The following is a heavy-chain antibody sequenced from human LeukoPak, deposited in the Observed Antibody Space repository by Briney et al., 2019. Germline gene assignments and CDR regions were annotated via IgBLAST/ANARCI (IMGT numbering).Heavy chain of an antibody. D-gene: IGHD3-10*01. CDR2: ISSSSSYI. CDR3: ARDPLLWFGELTRYYYYYYMDV. CDR1: GFTFSSYS. V-gene: IGHV3-21*01. J-gene: IGHJ6*03. Sequence: PGGSLRLSCAASGFTFSSYSMNWVRQAPGKGLEWVSSISSSSSYIYYADSVKGRFTISRDNAKNSLYLQMNSLRAEDTAVYYCARDPLLWFGELTRYYYYYYMDVWGKGTTVTISS.